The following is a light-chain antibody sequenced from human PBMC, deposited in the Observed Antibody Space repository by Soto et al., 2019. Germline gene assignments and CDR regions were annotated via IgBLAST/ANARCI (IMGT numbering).Light chain of an antibody. V-gene: IGKV2-30*01. J-gene: IGKJ5*01. Sequence: ELTQSPATLSLSPGETATLSCRASQNVDKFLAWFQQRPGQSPRRLIYKVSTRDSEVPDRFSGSGSGTDFALKISRVEAEDVGVYYCMQGTHWPTTFGQGTRLEIK. CDR1: QNVDKF. CDR3: MQGTHWPTT. CDR2: KVS.